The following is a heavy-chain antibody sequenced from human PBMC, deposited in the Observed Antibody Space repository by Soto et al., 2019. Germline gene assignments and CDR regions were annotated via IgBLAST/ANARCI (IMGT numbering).Heavy chain of an antibody. CDR1: GDSVSTSGFY. V-gene: IGHV4-31*03. J-gene: IGHJ4*02. D-gene: IGHD1-7*01. CDR3: AREMELLGEKALGN. Sequence: QVQLQESGPGLVKPSQTLSLSCSVSGDSVSTSGFYWNWIRQHPGKGLEWIGYIHYSGKTYYNPSLKSRVTISLDTSQNQFSLKLISVTAADAAVYYCAREMELLGEKALGNWGPGTLVIASS. CDR2: IHYSGKT.